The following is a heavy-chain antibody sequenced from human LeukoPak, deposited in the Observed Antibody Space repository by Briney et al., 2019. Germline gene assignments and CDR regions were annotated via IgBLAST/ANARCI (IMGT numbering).Heavy chain of an antibody. CDR3: ARAGGSYFWFDP. D-gene: IGHD1-26*01. Sequence: ASVTVSCKASGYTFTSYYMHWVRQAPGQGLEWMGIINPSGGSTSYAQKFQGRVTMTRDTSTSTVYMELSSLRSGDTAVYYCARAGGSYFWFDPWGQGTLVTVSS. CDR1: GYTFTSYY. J-gene: IGHJ5*02. V-gene: IGHV1-46*01. CDR2: INPSGGST.